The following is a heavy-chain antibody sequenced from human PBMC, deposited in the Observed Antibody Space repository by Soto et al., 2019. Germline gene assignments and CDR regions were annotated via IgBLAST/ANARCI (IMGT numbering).Heavy chain of an antibody. CDR1: GDSVSSNSAA. V-gene: IGHV6-1*01. CDR3: ARDKVGCSGGSCYFYYYGMDV. J-gene: IGHJ6*02. D-gene: IGHD2-15*01. CDR2: TYYRSKWYN. Sequence: QTLSLTCAISGDSVSSNSAAWNWIRQSPSRGLEWLGRTYYRSKWYNDYAVSVKSRITINPDTSKNQFSLQLNSVTPEDTAVYYCARDKVGCSGGSCYFYYYGMDVWGQGTTVTVSS.